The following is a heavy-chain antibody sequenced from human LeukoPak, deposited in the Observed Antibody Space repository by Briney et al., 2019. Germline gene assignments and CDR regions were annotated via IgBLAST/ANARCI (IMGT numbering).Heavy chain of an antibody. CDR3: ARQAYCTTTTSCCPFDF. CDR2: GHYSGRT. J-gene: IGHJ4*02. V-gene: IGHV4-59*08. D-gene: IGHD2-2*01. Sequence: PSDSLSLTCTVSGGSISPHYWSWIRQPPGKGLEWIGYGHYSGRTKYNPSLQSRVTISLDTSNNQFSLRLNSVTAADTAVYYCARQAYCTTTTSCCPFDFWGQGTLFTVSS. CDR1: GGSISPHY.